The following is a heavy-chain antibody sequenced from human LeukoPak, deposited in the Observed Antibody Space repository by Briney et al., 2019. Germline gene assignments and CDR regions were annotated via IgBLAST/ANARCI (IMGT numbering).Heavy chain of an antibody. CDR2: ISAYNGNT. D-gene: IGHD3-3*01. CDR3: ARDGLGYHDFWSGYSQYYFDY. Sequence: GASVKVSCKASGYTFTSYGISWVRQAPGQGLEWMGWISAYNGNTNYAQKLQGRVTMTTDTSTSTAYMELRSLRSDDTAVYYCARDGLGYHDFWSGYSQYYFDYWGQGTLVTVSS. V-gene: IGHV1-18*01. CDR1: GYTFTSYG. J-gene: IGHJ4*02.